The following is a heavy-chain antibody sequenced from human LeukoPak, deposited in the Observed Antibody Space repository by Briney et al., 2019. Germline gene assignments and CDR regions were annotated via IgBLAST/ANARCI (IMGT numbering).Heavy chain of an antibody. CDR2: ISVSGDRA. CDR1: GFTFSRYV. Sequence: GGSLRLSCAASGFTFSRYVMNWVRQAPGKGLEWVSAISVSGDRAYYADSVKGRFTISRDNAKNTLYLQTNSLRVEDTAIYFCAKPLHNHDIYDSWGQGTLVTVPS. J-gene: IGHJ4*02. D-gene: IGHD3-9*01. V-gene: IGHV3-23*01. CDR3: AKPLHNHDIYDS.